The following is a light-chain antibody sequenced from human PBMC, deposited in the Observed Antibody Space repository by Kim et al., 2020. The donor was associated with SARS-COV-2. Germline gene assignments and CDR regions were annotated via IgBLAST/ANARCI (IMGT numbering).Light chain of an antibody. J-gene: IGKJ1*01. CDR2: DAS. V-gene: IGKV1-5*01. CDR1: QSISNR. CDR3: QQYDFFSPWT. Sequence: SVGDRVTITCRASQSISNRLAWYQQKPGKAPKLLIYDASSSASGVPSRFGGSGSGTEFTLTISSLQPDDIATYYCQQYDFFSPWTFGQGTKVDIK.